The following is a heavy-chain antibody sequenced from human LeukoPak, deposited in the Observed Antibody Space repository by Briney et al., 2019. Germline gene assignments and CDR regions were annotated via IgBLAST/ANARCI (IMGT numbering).Heavy chain of an antibody. J-gene: IGHJ4*02. CDR3: ARVSGYYESSGYYNVQGSFDH. V-gene: IGHV1-8*01. D-gene: IGHD3-22*01. CDR2: VNPNSGNT. Sequence: GASVKVSCKTSGYTFTSYDLNWVRQATGQGLEWMGWVNPNSGNTGYAQKFQGRVTMTMDPSISTAYMELSRLRSDDTAVYYCARVSGYYESSGYYNVQGSFDHWGQGTLVTVSS. CDR1: GYTFTSYD.